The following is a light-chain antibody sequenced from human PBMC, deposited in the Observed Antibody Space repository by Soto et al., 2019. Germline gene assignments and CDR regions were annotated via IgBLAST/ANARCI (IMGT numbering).Light chain of an antibody. CDR3: QQRLHWPIT. J-gene: IGKJ5*01. CDR1: QTVGRY. V-gene: IGKV3-11*01. CDR2: DAS. Sequence: EIVLTQSPATLSLSPGDRVTLSCRASQTVGRYLSWYQHSPGQGPRLPVYDASNRATGIPARFSGSGSETDFTLTISSLEPEDFAVYYCQQRLHWPITFGQGTRLEIK.